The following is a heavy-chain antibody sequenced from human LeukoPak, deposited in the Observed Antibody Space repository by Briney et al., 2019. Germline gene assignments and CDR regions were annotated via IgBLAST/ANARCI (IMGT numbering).Heavy chain of an antibody. Sequence: SETLSLTCTVSGGSISSYYWSWIRQPPGKGLEWIGYIYYSGSTNYNPSLKSRVTISVDTSKNQFSLKLSSVTAADTAVYYCAREGDYYDSTARLAFDYWGQGTLVTVSS. D-gene: IGHD3-22*01. CDR3: AREGDYYDSTARLAFDY. J-gene: IGHJ4*02. V-gene: IGHV4-59*12. CDR2: IYYSGST. CDR1: GGSISSYY.